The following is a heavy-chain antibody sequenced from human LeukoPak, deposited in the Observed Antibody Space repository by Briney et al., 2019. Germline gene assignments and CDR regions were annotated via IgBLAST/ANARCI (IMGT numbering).Heavy chain of an antibody. J-gene: IGHJ1*01. V-gene: IGHV3-74*01. CDR3: AKDAGYCSGGSCYHFQH. CDR1: GFTFSSYW. D-gene: IGHD2-15*01. Sequence: PGGSLRLSCAASGFTFSSYWMHWVRQAPGKGLVWVSRINTDGSSTSYADSVKGRFTISRDNAKNSLYLQMNSLRAEDTALYYCAKDAGYCSGGSCYHFQHWGQGTLVTVSS. CDR2: INTDGSST.